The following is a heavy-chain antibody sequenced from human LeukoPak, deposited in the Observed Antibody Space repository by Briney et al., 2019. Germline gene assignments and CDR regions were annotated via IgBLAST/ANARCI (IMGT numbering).Heavy chain of an antibody. J-gene: IGHJ4*02. Sequence: GGSLRLSCAASGFAFSTFAMIWVRQPPGKGLEWVSSIFPSGGEIHYADSVRGRFTISRDNSKSTLSLQMNSLRAEDTAIYYCATYRQVLLPFESWGQGTLVTVSS. CDR3: ATYRQVLLPFES. CDR2: IFPSGGEI. V-gene: IGHV3-23*01. D-gene: IGHD5-18*01. CDR1: GFAFSTFA.